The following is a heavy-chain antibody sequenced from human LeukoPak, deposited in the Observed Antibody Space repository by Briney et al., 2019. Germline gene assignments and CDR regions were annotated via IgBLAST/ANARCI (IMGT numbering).Heavy chain of an antibody. J-gene: IGHJ6*03. CDR2: VSGTSGAT. CDR1: GFTFSSFA. CDR3: AREGDFWSGYSYMDV. D-gene: IGHD3-3*01. Sequence: GGSLRLSCAASGFTFSSFAMSWVRQAPGKGLEWVSTVSGTSGATYYADSVKGRFTISRDNSKNTLYLQMNSLRAEDTAVYYCAREGDFWSGYSYMDVWGKGTTVTVSS. V-gene: IGHV3-23*01.